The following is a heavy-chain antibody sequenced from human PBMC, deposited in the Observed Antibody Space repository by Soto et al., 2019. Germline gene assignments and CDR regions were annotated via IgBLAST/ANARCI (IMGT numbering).Heavy chain of an antibody. Sequence: GGSMRLSCAASGFTFSTYSINWVRQAPGKGLEWISYISDNSSVIYYADAVKGRFTISRDNAKNSLYLQMNSLRDEDTAVYYCARDRDAYCSKGICSGPYFDYWGQGTLVTVSS. CDR3: ARDRDAYCSKGICSGPYFDY. CDR2: ISDNSSVI. D-gene: IGHD2-8*01. J-gene: IGHJ4*02. CDR1: GFTFSTYS. V-gene: IGHV3-48*02.